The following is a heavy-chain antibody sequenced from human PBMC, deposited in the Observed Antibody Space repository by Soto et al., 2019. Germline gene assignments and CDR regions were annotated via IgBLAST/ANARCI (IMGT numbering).Heavy chain of an antibody. CDR2: IIPIFGTA. D-gene: IGHD3-10*01. J-gene: IGHJ6*02. Sequence: SVKVSCKASGGTFSSYAISWVRQAPGQGREWMGGIIPIFGTANYAQKFQGRVTITADESTSTAYMELGSLRSEDPAVYYFARGARRFGELLFPLYYYYGMDVWGQGTTVTVSS. V-gene: IGHV1-69*13. CDR3: ARGARRFGELLFPLYYYYGMDV. CDR1: GGTFSSYA.